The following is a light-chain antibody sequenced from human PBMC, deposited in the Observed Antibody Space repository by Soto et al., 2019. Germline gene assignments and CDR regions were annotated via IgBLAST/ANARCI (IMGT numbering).Light chain of an antibody. V-gene: IGKV3-15*01. CDR1: QSVSSN. CDR2: GAS. CDR3: HQYGSSPPYT. J-gene: IGKJ2*01. Sequence: EIVMTQSPATLSVSPGERATLSCRASQSVSSNLAWYQQKPGQAPRLLIYGASTRATGIPARFSGSESGTEFTLTISRLEPEDFAVYYCHQYGSSPPYTFGQGTKVDIK.